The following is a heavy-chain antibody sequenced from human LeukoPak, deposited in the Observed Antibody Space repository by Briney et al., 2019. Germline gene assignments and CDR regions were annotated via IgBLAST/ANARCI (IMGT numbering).Heavy chain of an antibody. D-gene: IGHD4-23*01. Sequence: GGSLRLSCAASGFTFSSYDMPWVRQATGKGLEWVSAIGTAGDTYYPGSVKGRFTISRGNAKNSLYLQMNSLRAGDTAVYYCARASTPYYGGNPYFDYWGQGTLVTVSS. J-gene: IGHJ4*02. CDR2: IGTAGDT. CDR3: ARASTPYYGGNPYFDY. V-gene: IGHV3-13*01. CDR1: GFTFSSYD.